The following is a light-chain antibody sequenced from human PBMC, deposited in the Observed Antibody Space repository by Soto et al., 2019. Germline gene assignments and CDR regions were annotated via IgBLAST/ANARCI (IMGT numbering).Light chain of an antibody. CDR1: QGIRSE. Sequence: IQMTQSPSSLSASVGDRVTITCRASQGIRSELGWYQQKPGKAPNLLIYTTSSRATGIPDRFSGSGSGTDFTLTISRLEPEDFAVYYCQQYGRSGTFGQGTKVDIK. CDR2: TTS. V-gene: IGKV1-17*01. CDR3: QQYGRSGT. J-gene: IGKJ1*01.